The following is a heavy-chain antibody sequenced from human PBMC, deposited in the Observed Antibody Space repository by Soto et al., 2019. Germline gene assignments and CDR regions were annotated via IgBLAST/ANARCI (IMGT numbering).Heavy chain of an antibody. CDR3: ARTECSSTSCYNYYYYGMDV. V-gene: IGHV1-3*01. CDR1: GYSFTKDG. D-gene: IGHD2-2*01. CDR2: INPGNGDT. Sequence: VKVSCKNSGYSFTKDGLHGVRWAKGKILEWMGWINPGNGDTKYSQKFQGRVTITRDTSATTAYMELSSLRSEDSAVFYCARTECSSTSCYNYYYYGMDVWCQGTTVTV. J-gene: IGHJ6*02.